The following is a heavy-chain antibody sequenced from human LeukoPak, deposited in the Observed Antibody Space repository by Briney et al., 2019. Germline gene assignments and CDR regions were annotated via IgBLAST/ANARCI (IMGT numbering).Heavy chain of an antibody. CDR2: IYSGGST. D-gene: IGHD1-26*01. CDR3: AKGHGWEASYYYYYMDV. Sequence: GGSLRLSCAASGFTVSSNYMSWVRQAPGKGLEWVSVIYSGGSTYYADSVKGRFTISRDNSKNTLYLKMNSLRAEDTAVYYCAKGHGWEASYYYYYMDVWGKGTTVTISS. CDR1: GFTVSSNY. V-gene: IGHV3-53*05. J-gene: IGHJ6*03.